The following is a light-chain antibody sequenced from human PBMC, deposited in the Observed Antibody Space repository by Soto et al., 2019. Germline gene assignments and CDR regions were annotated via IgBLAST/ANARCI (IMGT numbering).Light chain of an antibody. CDR1: QSVSSSY. V-gene: IGKV3-20*01. Sequence: ELVLTQSPGTLSLSAGERATLSCRASQSVSSSYLAWYQQKPGQAPRLLIYAASSRATGIPDRFSGSGSGADFTLTISRLEPEDCAVYYCQQYGDSRTFGQGTKVEIK. CDR2: AAS. J-gene: IGKJ1*01. CDR3: QQYGDSRT.